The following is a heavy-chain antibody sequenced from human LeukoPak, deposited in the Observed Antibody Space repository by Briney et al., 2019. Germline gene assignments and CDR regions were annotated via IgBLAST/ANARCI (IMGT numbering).Heavy chain of an antibody. CDR3: ARAIYSNYNFDY. D-gene: IGHD4-11*01. V-gene: IGHV4-39*01. J-gene: IGHJ4*02. CDR1: GGSISSSSYY. CDR2: IHYSGST. Sequence: PSETLSLTCTVSGGSISSSSYYWGWIRQPPGQGLQWIGTIHYSGSTYYKPSLKSRVTISVDTSKSQFSLKLSSVTAADTAVYYCARAIYSNYNFDYWGQGTLVTVSS.